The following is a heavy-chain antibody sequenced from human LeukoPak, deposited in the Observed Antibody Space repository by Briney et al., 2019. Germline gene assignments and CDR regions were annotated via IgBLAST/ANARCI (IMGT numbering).Heavy chain of an antibody. CDR3: AREWYDSSGYRWFDP. CDR2: IHTSGST. Sequence: SETLSLTCTVSGGSISSYYWSWIRQPAGKGLEWIGRIHTSGSTNYNPSLKSRVTMSVDTSKNQFSLKLSSVTAADTAVYYCAREWYDSSGYRWFDPWGQGTLVTVSS. V-gene: IGHV4-4*07. J-gene: IGHJ5*02. CDR1: GGSISSYY. D-gene: IGHD3-22*01.